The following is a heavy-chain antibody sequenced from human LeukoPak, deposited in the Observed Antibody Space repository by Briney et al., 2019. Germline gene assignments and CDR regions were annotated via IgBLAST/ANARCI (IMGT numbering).Heavy chain of an antibody. CDR3: VKGFVHPTYYFEY. V-gene: IGHV3-23*01. CDR1: GFTFSSYA. J-gene: IGHJ4*02. D-gene: IGHD3-10*01. Sequence: GGSLRLSCAASGFTFSSYAMMWVRQAPGKGLEWVSSITGSGDGTYYADSVRGRFTISRDNSKNTLYLQVNSLRAEDTAVYFCVKGFVHPTYYFEYWGQGTLVIVSS. CDR2: ITGSGDGT.